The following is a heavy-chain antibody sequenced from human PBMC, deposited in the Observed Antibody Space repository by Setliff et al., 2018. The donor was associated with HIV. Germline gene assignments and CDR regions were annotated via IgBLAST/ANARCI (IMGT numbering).Heavy chain of an antibody. CDR2: INHSGST. CDR1: GGSFSGYY. V-gene: IGHV4-34*01. CDR3: ARSYCSSTSCSYYFDY. D-gene: IGHD2-2*01. J-gene: IGHJ4*02. Sequence: PSETLSLTCAVYGGSFSGYYWSWIRQPPGKGLEWIGEINHSGSTNYNPSLKSRVTISVDTSKNQFSLKLSSVTAADTAVYHCARSYCSSTSCSYYFDYWGQGTLVTVSS.